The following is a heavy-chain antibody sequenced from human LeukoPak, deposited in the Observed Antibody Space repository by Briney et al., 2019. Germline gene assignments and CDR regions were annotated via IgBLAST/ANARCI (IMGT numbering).Heavy chain of an antibody. D-gene: IGHD1-26*01. CDR3: ATAWSRYSGSHSLFDY. CDR2: MNPNSGNT. J-gene: IGHJ4*02. V-gene: IGHV1-8*01. CDR1: GYTFTSYD. Sequence: ASVKVSCKASGYTFTSYDINWVRQAPGQGLEWMGWMNPNSGNTGYAQKFQGRVTMTRNTSISTAYMELSSLRSEDTAVYYCATAWSRYSGSHSLFDYWGQGTLVTVSS.